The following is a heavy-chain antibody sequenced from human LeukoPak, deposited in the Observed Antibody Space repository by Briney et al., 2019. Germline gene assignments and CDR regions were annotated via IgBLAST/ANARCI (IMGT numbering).Heavy chain of an antibody. CDR3: AGPTYYDILTGYSDAFDI. D-gene: IGHD3-9*01. CDR2: INHSGST. Sequence: SETLSLTCAVYGGSFSGYYWSWIRQPPGKGLEWIGEINHSGSTNYNPSLKSRVTISVDTSKNQFSLKLSSVTAADTAVYYCAGPTYYDILTGYSDAFDIWGQGTMVTVSS. CDR1: GGSFSGYY. V-gene: IGHV4-34*01. J-gene: IGHJ3*02.